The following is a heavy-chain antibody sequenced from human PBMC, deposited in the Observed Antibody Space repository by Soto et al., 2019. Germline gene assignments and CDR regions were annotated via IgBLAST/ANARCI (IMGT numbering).Heavy chain of an antibody. V-gene: IGHV1-18*01. Sequence: ASVKVSCKASGYNFNNYGLAWVRQAPGQGLERLGWISPHNVYANFAQRFQGRITVTTDSSTGTAHLELRSLTSDDTAVYFCERDIYERPEGGGIRDWLDPWGQGTLVTVS. CDR1: GYNFNNYG. D-gene: IGHD3-22*01. J-gene: IGHJ5*02. CDR2: ISPHNVYA. CDR3: ERDIYERPEGGGIRDWLDP.